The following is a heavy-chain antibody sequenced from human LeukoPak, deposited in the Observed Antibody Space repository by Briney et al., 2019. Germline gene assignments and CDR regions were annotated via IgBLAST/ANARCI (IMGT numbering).Heavy chain of an antibody. CDR2: IIPIFGTA. D-gene: IGHD5-18*01. Sequence: SVKVSCKASGGTFSSYAISWARQAPGQGLEWMGGIIPIFGTANYAQKFQGRVTITADKSTSTAYMELSSLRSEDTAVYYCARGDLDTAMVEYYYYYMDVWGKGTTVTVSS. CDR3: ARGDLDTAMVEYYYYYMDV. V-gene: IGHV1-69*06. CDR1: GGTFSSYA. J-gene: IGHJ6*03.